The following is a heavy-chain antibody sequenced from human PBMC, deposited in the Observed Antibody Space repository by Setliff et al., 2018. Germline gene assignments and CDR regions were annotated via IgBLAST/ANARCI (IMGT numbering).Heavy chain of an antibody. J-gene: IGHJ3*02. Sequence: PGGSLRLSCAASGFRFNIYWMTWVRQAPGKGLEWVANIERDGSEKSYVDSVKGRFTISRDNAKNTLELQMKSLRAEDTAVYYCAKDLKNDYDSSGYPDAFDIWGQGTMVTVSS. D-gene: IGHD3-22*01. CDR1: GFRFNIYW. V-gene: IGHV3-7*03. CDR2: IERDGSEK. CDR3: AKDLKNDYDSSGYPDAFDI.